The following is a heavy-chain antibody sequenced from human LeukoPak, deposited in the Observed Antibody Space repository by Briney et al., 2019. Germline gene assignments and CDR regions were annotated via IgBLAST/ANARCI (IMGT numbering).Heavy chain of an antibody. V-gene: IGHV4-39*02. CDR2: IYYSGST. D-gene: IGHD1-26*01. CDR3: ARDLHWETY. Sequence: SETLSLTCTVSGGSISSSSYYWGWIRQPPGKGLEWIGSIYYSGSTYYNPSLKSRVTISVDTSKNQFSLKLSSVTAADTAVYYCARDLHWETYWGQGTLVTVSS. J-gene: IGHJ4*01. CDR1: GGSISSSSYY.